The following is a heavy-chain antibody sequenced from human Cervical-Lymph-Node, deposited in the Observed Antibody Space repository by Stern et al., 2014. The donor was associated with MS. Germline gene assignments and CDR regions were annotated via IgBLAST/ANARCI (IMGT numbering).Heavy chain of an antibody. J-gene: IGHJ4*02. CDR2: VTGDGGST. D-gene: IGHD3-22*01. CDR3: AKRDYSESNTYLPFFEY. V-gene: IGHV3-23*01. Sequence: EVQLLESGGNLVQSGGSLRLSCAASGLTFSTYAMSWVRQAPGKGLEWVSGVTGDGGSTFYADSVKGRFTISRDNSKNTLYLQMSSLRAEDTAVYYCAKRDYSESNTYLPFFEYWGQGTLVTVSS. CDR1: GLTFSTYA.